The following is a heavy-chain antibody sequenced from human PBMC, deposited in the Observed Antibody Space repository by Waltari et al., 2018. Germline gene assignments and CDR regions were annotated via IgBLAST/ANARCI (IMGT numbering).Heavy chain of an antibody. Sequence: EVQLVESGGGLVQPGRSLRLSCAASGFTFDDYAMHWVRQAPGKGLEWVSGISWNSGSIGYADSVKGRFTISRDNAKNSLYLQMNSLRAEDMALYYCASGDYYDSSGYLMHAAFDYWGQGTLVTVSS. D-gene: IGHD3-22*01. CDR2: ISWNSGSI. V-gene: IGHV3-9*03. CDR3: ASGDYYDSSGYLMHAAFDY. CDR1: GFTFDDYA. J-gene: IGHJ4*02.